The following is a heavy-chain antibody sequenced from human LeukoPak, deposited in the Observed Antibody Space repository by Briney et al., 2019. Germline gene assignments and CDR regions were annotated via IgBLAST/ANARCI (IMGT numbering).Heavy chain of an antibody. V-gene: IGHV3-23*01. CDR3: AKIPRITMVRGVYFDY. CDR2: ISGSGGST. D-gene: IGHD3-10*01. CDR1: GFTFSSYA. Sequence: PGGSLRLSCAASGFTFSSYAMSWVRQAPGKGLEWVSAISGSGGSTYYADSVKGRFTTSRDNSKNTLYLQMNSLRAEDTAVYYCAKIPRITMVRGVYFDYWGQGTLVTVSS. J-gene: IGHJ4*02.